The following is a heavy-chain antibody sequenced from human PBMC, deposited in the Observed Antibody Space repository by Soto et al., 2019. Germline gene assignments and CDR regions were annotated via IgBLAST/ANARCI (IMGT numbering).Heavy chain of an antibody. CDR2: ISGSGGST. Sequence: PGGSLRLSCAASGFTFSSYAMSWVRQAPGKGLEWVSAISGSGGSTYYAGSVKGRFTISRDNSKNTLYLQMNSLRAEDTAVYYCAKGDYYYYGMDVWGQGTTVTVSS. V-gene: IGHV3-23*01. CDR1: GFTFSSYA. J-gene: IGHJ6*02. D-gene: IGHD3-16*01. CDR3: AKGDYYYYGMDV.